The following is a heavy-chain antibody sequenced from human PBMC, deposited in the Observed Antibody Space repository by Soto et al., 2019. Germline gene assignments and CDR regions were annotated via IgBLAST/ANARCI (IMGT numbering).Heavy chain of an antibody. J-gene: IGHJ4*02. CDR2: ISYDGNNK. CDR1: GFTFSTYG. CDR3: AKSVYNWNDGFFDY. Sequence: QVQLVESGGGVVQPGRSLRLSCAASGFTFSTYGMHWVRQAPGKGLEWVAVISYDGNNKYNADSVKGRFTISRDNSKNTLYLQMSSLRAEDTAVYYCAKSVYNWNDGFFDYWGQGTLVTVSS. V-gene: IGHV3-30*18. D-gene: IGHD1-1*01.